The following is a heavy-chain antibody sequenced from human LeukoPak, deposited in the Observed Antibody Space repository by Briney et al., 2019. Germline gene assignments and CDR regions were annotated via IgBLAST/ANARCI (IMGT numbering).Heavy chain of an antibody. J-gene: IGHJ4*02. CDR1: GYTFTGYY. CDR2: INPNSGGT. CDR3: ARVFELTGTTGGDY. Sequence: ASVKVSCKASGYTFTGYYMHWVRQAPGQGLEWMGWINPNSGGTNYAQKFQGRVTMTRDTSISTDYMELSRLRSDDTAVYYCARVFELTGTTGGDYWGQGTLVTVSS. V-gene: IGHV1-2*02. D-gene: IGHD1-7*01.